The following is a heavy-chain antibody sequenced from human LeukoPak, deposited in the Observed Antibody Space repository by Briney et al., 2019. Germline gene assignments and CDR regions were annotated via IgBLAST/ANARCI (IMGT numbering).Heavy chain of an antibody. V-gene: IGHV3-23*01. CDR2: ISGSGGST. Sequence: QPGGSLRLSCAASGFTFSSYGMHWVRQAPGKGLEWVSAISGSGGSTYYADSVKGRFTTSRDNAKNSLYLQMNSLRGEDTAFYYCTKDTTPGGADYWGQGTLVTVSS. D-gene: IGHD2-21*01. CDR3: TKDTTPGGADY. J-gene: IGHJ4*02. CDR1: GFTFSSYG.